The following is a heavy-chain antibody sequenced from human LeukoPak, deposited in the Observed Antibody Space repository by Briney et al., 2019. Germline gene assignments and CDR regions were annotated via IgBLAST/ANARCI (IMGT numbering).Heavy chain of an antibody. Sequence: GASVKVSCKASGYTFTSYAMNWVRRAPGQGLEWMGWINTNTGNPTYAQGFTGRFVFSLDTSVSTAYLQISSLKAEDTAVYYRAREGWAAAGKGGWFDPWGQGTLVTVSS. J-gene: IGHJ5*02. D-gene: IGHD6-13*01. CDR2: INTNTGNP. CDR1: GYTFTSYA. CDR3: AREGWAAAGKGGWFDP. V-gene: IGHV7-4-1*02.